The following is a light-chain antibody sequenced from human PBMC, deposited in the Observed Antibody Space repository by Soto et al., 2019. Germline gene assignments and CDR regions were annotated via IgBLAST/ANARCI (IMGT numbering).Light chain of an antibody. CDR2: GAS. J-gene: IGKJ1*01. V-gene: IGKV3-20*01. Sequence: EIVLTQPPGPLSVSPGVRVTLSCRASQTVNNNYLAWYQQKPGQAPRLLIYGASTPATGTPARFSGSGSGTHFTLTVSRLEPEDVAVYYCQQYGGSGPWTFGAGTKVDMK. CDR3: QQYGGSGPWT. CDR1: QTVNNNY.